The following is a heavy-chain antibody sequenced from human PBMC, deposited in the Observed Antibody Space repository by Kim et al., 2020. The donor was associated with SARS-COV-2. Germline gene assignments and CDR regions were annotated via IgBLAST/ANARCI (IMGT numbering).Heavy chain of an antibody. J-gene: IGHJ3*02. D-gene: IGHD5-12*01. V-gene: IGHV3-64D*06. CDR2: ISSNGGST. Sequence: GGSLRLSCSASGFTFSSYAMHWVRQAPGKGLEYVSAISSNGGSTYYADSVKGRFTISRDNSKNTLYLQMSSLRTEDTAVYYCVKGQGGSSGNGNALDIWGQGAMVTVSS. CDR1: GFTFSSYA. CDR3: VKGQGGSSGNGNALDI.